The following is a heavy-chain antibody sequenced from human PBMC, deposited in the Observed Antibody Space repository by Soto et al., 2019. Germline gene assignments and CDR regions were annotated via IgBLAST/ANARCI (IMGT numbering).Heavy chain of an antibody. CDR2: INNSGST. CDR1: GGTFSGYY. D-gene: IGHD6-6*01. V-gene: IGHV4-34*01. Sequence: PSETLSLTCAVSGGTFSGYYWSWIRQPPGKGLEWIGEINNSGSTNYNPSLKSRVTISVDTSKNQFSLKLNSVTAADTAVYYCARGGAARLDYYYGMDVWGQGTTVTVSS. CDR3: ARGGAARLDYYYGMDV. J-gene: IGHJ6*02.